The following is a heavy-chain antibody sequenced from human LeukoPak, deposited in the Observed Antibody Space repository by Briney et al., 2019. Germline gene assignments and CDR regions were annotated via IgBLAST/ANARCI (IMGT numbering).Heavy chain of an antibody. CDR3: ARGPSLTYDSSGYYY. Sequence: PSETLSLTCAVYGGSFSGYYWSWIRQPPGKGLEWIGEINHSGSTNYNPSLKSRVTISVDTSKNQFSLKLSSVTAADTAVYYCARGPSLTYDSSGYYYWGQGTLVTVSS. J-gene: IGHJ4*02. CDR1: GGSFSGYY. D-gene: IGHD3-22*01. CDR2: INHSGST. V-gene: IGHV4-34*01.